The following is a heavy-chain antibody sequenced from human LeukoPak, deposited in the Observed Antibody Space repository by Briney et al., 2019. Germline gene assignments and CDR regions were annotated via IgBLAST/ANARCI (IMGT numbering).Heavy chain of an antibody. J-gene: IGHJ4*02. CDR1: GGSISSSSYY. CDR2: IYYSGST. CDR3: ARIAATSVY. V-gene: IGHV4-39*01. D-gene: IGHD2-15*01. Sequence: SETLSLTCTVSGGSISSSSYYWGWIRQPPGKGLERIGSIYYSGSTYYNPSLKSRVTISVDTSKNQFSLKLSSVTAADTAVYYRARIAATSVYWGQGTLVTVSS.